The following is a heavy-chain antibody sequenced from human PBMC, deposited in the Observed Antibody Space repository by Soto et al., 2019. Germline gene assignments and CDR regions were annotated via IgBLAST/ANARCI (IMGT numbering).Heavy chain of an antibody. D-gene: IGHD6-19*01. CDR3: ARFYSSGWYLAGYYGMDV. CDR2: INHSGST. CDR1: GGSFSGYY. Sequence: PSETLSLTCAVYGGSFSGYYWSWIRQPPGKGLEWIGEINHSGSTNYNPSLKSRVTISVDTSKNQFSLKLSSVTAADTAVYYCARFYSSGWYLAGYYGMDVWGQGTTVTVSS. J-gene: IGHJ6*02. V-gene: IGHV4-34*01.